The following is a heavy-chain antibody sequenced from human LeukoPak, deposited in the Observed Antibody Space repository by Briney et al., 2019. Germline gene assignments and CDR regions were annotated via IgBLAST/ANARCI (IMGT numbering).Heavy chain of an antibody. Sequence: SETLSLTCTVSGGSISSGDYYWSWIRQPPGKGLEWIGYIYYSGSTYYNPSLKSRVTISVDTSKNQFSLKLGSVTAADTAVYYCARVAAGAFDYWGQGTLVTVSS. D-gene: IGHD6-13*01. J-gene: IGHJ4*02. V-gene: IGHV4-30-4*01. CDR2: IYYSGST. CDR1: GGSISSGDYY. CDR3: ARVAAGAFDY.